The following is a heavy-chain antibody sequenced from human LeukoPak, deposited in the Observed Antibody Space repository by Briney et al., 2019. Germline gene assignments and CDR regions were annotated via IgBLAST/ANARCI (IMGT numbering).Heavy chain of an antibody. CDR2: IDTNTGNP. V-gene: IGHV7-4-1*02. CDR1: GGTFSSYA. J-gene: IGHJ4*02. Sequence: ASVKVSCKASGGTFSSYAISWVRQAPGQGLEWMGWIDTNTGNPTYAQEFTGRFVFSLDTSVSTAYLQISSLKAEDTAVYYCARVDSSSWYAPNAYWGQGTLVTVSS. D-gene: IGHD6-13*01. CDR3: ARVDSSSWYAPNAY.